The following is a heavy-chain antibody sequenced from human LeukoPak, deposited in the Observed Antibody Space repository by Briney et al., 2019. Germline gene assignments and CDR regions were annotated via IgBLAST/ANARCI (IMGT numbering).Heavy chain of an antibody. CDR2: TYYSGST. D-gene: IGHD1-1*01. CDR3: ARDLELERNRWNYFES. J-gene: IGHJ4*02. Sequence: SETLSLTCTVSGGSISSYYWSWIRQPPGKGLEWIGYTYYSGSTNYNPSLKSRVTISVDTSKKQFSLTLTSVTAADTAVYYCARDLELERNRWNYFESWGQGTLVTVSS. V-gene: IGHV4-59*01. CDR1: GGSISSYY.